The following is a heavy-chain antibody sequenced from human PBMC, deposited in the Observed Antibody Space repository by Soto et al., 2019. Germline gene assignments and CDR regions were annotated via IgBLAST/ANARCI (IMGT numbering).Heavy chain of an antibody. CDR3: ARKIYHRFDP. CDR1: GFPFNTYA. Sequence: EVQLSESGGGLVQPGGSQRLSCAASGFPFNTYAMTWVRQAPGKDLEWVSAISVSGDKTYYAETVRGRFAISRDNSQNSLFLQMNGLRAEDTALYYCARKIYHRFDPWGQGTLVIVSS. D-gene: IGHD2-2*01. V-gene: IGHV3-23*01. J-gene: IGHJ5*02. CDR2: ISVSGDKT.